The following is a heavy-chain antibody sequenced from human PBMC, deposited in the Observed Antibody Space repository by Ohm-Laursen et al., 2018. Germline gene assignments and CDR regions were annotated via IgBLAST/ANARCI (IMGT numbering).Heavy chain of an antibody. V-gene: IGHV3-48*03. J-gene: IGHJ4*02. CDR3: ASRGYSYGTYG. CDR2: ISSSGSTI. Sequence: SLRLSCAASGFTFSSYEMNWVRQAPGKGLEWVSYISSSGSTIYYADSVKGRFTISRDNAKNSLYLQMNSLRAEDTAVYYCASRGYSYGTYGWGQGTLVTVSS. CDR1: GFTFSSYE. D-gene: IGHD5-18*01.